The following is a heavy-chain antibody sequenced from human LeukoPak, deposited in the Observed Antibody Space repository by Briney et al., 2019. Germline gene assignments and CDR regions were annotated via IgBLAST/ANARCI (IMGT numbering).Heavy chain of an antibody. J-gene: IGHJ4*02. V-gene: IGHV4-39*07. CDR3: ARAGLLGSGRKTRAFFDY. CDR1: GGSISSSSYY. CDR2: IYYSGST. D-gene: IGHD3-10*01. Sequence: MTSETLSLTCTVSGGSISSSSYYWGWIRQPPGKGLEWIGSIYYSGSTYYNPSLKSRVSMSIDTSKNQLSLQLDSATAADTAVYYCARAGLLGSGRKTRAFFDYWGQGLPVIVSA.